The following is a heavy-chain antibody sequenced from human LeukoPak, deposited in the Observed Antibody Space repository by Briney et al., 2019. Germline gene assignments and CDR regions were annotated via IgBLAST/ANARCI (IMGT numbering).Heavy chain of an antibody. J-gene: IGHJ4*02. V-gene: IGHV1-2*02. D-gene: IGHD4-17*01. CDR2: VTPNTGGT. Sequence: GASVKVSCKASGYTFTGYYIHWVRQAPGQSLEWMGWVTPNTGGTTNAQKFQGRVIMTRDMSTSTVYMELSSLRSEDTAVYFCARYGHSPFFDYWGQGTLVIVSS. CDR1: GYTFTGYY. CDR3: ARYGHSPFFDY.